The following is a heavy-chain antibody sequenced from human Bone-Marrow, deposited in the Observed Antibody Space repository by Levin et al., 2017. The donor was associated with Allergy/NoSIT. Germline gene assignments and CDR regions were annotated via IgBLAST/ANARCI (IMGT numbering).Heavy chain of an antibody. V-gene: IGHV4-4*07. CDR2: IYASGST. CDR3: ARDMTIFGVVVTGNWFDP. D-gene: IGHD3-3*01. CDR1: GGSINSHS. Sequence: PSETLSLTCTVSGGSINSHSWSWIRQSAGKGLEWIGHIYASGSTNYNPSLKSRVTMSVDTSKNKFSLKLTSVTVADTAMYYCARDMTIFGVVVTGNWFDPWGQGSPVTVSS. J-gene: IGHJ5*02.